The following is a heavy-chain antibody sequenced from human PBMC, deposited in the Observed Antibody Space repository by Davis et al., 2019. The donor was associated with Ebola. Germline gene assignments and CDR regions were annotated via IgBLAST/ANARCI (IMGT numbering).Heavy chain of an antibody. Sequence: PGGSLRLSCAASGFTFSSYSMNWVRQAPGKGLEWVSSISSSSSYIYYADSVKGRFTISRDNAKNSLYLQMNSLRAEDTAVYYCARALYDYSNFEYGMDVWGQGTTVTVSS. CDR1: GFTFSSYS. CDR2: ISSSSSYI. V-gene: IGHV3-21*01. CDR3: ARALYDYSNFEYGMDV. J-gene: IGHJ6*02. D-gene: IGHD4-11*01.